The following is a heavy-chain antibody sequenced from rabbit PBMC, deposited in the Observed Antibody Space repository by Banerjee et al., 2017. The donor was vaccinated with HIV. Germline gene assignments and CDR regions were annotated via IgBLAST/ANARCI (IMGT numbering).Heavy chain of an antibody. Sequence: QSLEESGGDLVKPGASLTLTCTASGFSFSSSYWICWVRQAPGKGLEWIACIYAGSSGSTYYASWAKGRFTISKTSSTTVTLQMTSLTAADTATYFCARDLGIYAGYAGYGYASYYFNLWGQGTLVTVS. D-gene: IGHD6-1*01. V-gene: IGHV1S40*01. CDR2: IYAGSSGST. CDR1: GFSFSSSYW. J-gene: IGHJ4*01. CDR3: ARDLGIYAGYAGYGYASYYFNL.